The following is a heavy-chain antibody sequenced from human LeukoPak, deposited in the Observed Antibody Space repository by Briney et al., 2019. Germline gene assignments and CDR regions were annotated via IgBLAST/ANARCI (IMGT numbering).Heavy chain of an antibody. V-gene: IGHV1-69*13. J-gene: IGHJ3*02. D-gene: IGHD3-10*01. Sequence: ASVKVSCKASGGTFSSYAISWVRQAPGQGLEWMGGIIPIFGTANYAQKFQGRVTITADESTNTAYMELSSLRSEDTAVYYCARGGQAPSDAFDIWGQGTLVTVSS. CDR3: ARGGQAPSDAFDI. CDR1: GGTFSSYA. CDR2: IIPIFGTA.